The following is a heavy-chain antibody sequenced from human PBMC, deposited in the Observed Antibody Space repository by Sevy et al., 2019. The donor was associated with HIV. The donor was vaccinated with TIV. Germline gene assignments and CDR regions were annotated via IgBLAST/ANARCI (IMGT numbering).Heavy chain of an antibody. CDR1: GGSISSYY. CDR3: ARDFTSLSSSWEYYYYGMDV. CDR2: IYTSGST. Sequence: SKTLSLTCTVSGGSISSYYWSWIRQPAGKGLEWIGRIYTSGSTNYTPSLKSRVTMSVDTSKNQFSLKLSSVTAADTAVYYCARDFTSLSSSWEYYYYGMDVWGQGTTVTVSS. D-gene: IGHD6-13*01. V-gene: IGHV4-4*07. J-gene: IGHJ6*02.